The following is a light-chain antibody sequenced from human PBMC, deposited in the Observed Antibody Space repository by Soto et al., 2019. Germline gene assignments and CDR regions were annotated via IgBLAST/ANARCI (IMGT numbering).Light chain of an antibody. CDR1: QSLSSNY. Sequence: EIVLTQSPGTLSLSPGERATLSCRASQSLSSNYLAWYQQRPGQSPRLLVYGASSRATGIPDRFSGSGFGTDFALTISRLEPEDPAVYYCRHYDNAPFTFGPGTRVGIK. J-gene: IGKJ3*01. CDR2: GAS. CDR3: RHYDNAPFT. V-gene: IGKV3-20*01.